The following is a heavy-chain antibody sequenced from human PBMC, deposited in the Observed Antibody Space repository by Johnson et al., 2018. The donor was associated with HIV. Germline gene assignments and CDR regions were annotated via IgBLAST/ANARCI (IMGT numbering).Heavy chain of an antibody. CDR3: ARGSRLAAVTLGTFDI. V-gene: IGHV3-33*01. CDR2: IWYDGSNK. CDR1: GFTFSSYG. Sequence: QVQLVESGAGVVQPGRTLRLSCAASGFTFSSYGMHWVRQAPGKAPERVAVIWYDGSNKYHAASVKGRSTISRDNSKNTLHLQMNSRRAEDTAVYYCARGSRLAAVTLGTFDIWGQGTMVTVSS. D-gene: IGHD6-13*01. J-gene: IGHJ3*02.